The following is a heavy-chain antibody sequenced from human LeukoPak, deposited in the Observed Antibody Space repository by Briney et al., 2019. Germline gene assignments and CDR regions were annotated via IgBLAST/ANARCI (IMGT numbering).Heavy chain of an antibody. V-gene: IGHV1-18*01. D-gene: IGHD3-9*01. Sequence: ASVKVSCKASGYTFTSYGIIWVRQAPGQGLEWMGWISAYNGNTNYAQKLQGRVTMTTDTSTSTAYMELRSLRSDDTAVYYCARDGTPRRYFDWLLSLADWFDPWGQGTLVTVSS. CDR3: ARDGTPRRYFDWLLSLADWFDP. J-gene: IGHJ5*02. CDR2: ISAYNGNT. CDR1: GYTFTSYG.